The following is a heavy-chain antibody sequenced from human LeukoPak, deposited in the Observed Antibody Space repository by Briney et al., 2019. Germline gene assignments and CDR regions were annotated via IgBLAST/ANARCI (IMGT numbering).Heavy chain of an antibody. CDR1: GFTVNSNY. CDR2: IYSGGST. J-gene: IGHJ6*03. Sequence: GGSLRLSCAASGFTVNSNYMSWVRQAPGKGLEWVSVIYSGGSTYYADSVKGRFTTSRDNSKNTLYLQMNSLRAEDTAVYYCARDRRSGGDSSSWYETDYYYYMDVWGKGTTVTVSS. V-gene: IGHV3-66*01. CDR3: ARDRRSGGDSSSWYETDYYYYMDV. D-gene: IGHD6-13*01.